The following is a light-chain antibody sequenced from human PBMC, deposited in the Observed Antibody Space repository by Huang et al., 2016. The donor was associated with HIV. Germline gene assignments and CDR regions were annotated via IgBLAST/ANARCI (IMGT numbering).Light chain of an antibody. Sequence: EIVLTQSPGTLSLSPGERAPLSCRASETVTSGYLAWSQQKPGQAPRLLIFGSSTRATGIPDRFTGSGSGTDFTLTITRLEREDFAMYYCQQYGGSPRTFGQGTKLELK. CDR2: GSS. CDR1: ETVTSGY. J-gene: IGKJ2*01. V-gene: IGKV3-20*01. CDR3: QQYGGSPRT.